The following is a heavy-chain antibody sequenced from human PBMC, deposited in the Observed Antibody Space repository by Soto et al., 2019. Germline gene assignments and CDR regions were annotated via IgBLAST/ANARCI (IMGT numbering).Heavy chain of an antibody. CDR2: ISYDGSNK. CDR1: GFTFSSYG. CDR3: AKSYEVRVVVVAAHDAFDI. J-gene: IGHJ3*02. V-gene: IGHV3-30*18. Sequence: GGSLRLSCAASGFTFSSYGMHWVRQAPGKGLEWVAVISYDGSNKYYADSVKGRFTISRDNSKNTLYLQMNSLRAEDTAVYYCAKSYEVRVVVVAAHDAFDIWGQGTMVTVSS. D-gene: IGHD2-15*01.